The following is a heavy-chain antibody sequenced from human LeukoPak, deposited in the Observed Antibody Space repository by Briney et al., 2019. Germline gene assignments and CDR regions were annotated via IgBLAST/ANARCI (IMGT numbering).Heavy chain of an antibody. CDR2: INTGSTTI. CDR3: ARDSSVCEFDV. J-gene: IGHJ3*01. V-gene: IGHV3-48*01. Sequence: PGGSLRLSCAASGFTFSPYTMHWFRQPPGKGLGWISYINTGSTTIYYADSVKGRFTVSRDNAKNSLYLHMNSLRAEDTAVYYCARDSSVCEFDVWGQGTMVTVSS. D-gene: IGHD6-6*01. CDR1: GFTFSPYT.